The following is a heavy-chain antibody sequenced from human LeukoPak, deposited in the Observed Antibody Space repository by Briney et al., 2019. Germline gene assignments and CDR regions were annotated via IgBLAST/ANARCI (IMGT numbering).Heavy chain of an antibody. Sequence: PSETLSLTCTVSGGSISSSSYYWGWIRQPPGKGLEWIGSIYYSGSTYYNPSLKSRVTISVDTSKNQFSLKLSSVTAADTAVYYCARDMGCSSTSCYGFNYFDYWGQGTLVTVSS. CDR2: IYYSGST. CDR1: GGSISSSSYY. D-gene: IGHD2-2*01. V-gene: IGHV4-39*07. J-gene: IGHJ4*02. CDR3: ARDMGCSSTSCYGFNYFDY.